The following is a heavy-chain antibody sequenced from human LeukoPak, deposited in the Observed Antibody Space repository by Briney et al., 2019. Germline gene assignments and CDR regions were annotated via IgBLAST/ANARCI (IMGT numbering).Heavy chain of an antibody. Sequence: SETLSLTCTVSGGSITGYYWTWIRQPPGKGLEWIGYIYYSGSSNYNPSLKSPVTISIHTSKNQFSLNLSSVTAADTAVYYCARVFGGGRGGWFDPWGQGTLVAVSS. CDR2: IYYSGSS. J-gene: IGHJ5*02. CDR3: ARVFGGGRGGWFDP. CDR1: GGSITGYY. V-gene: IGHV4-59*01. D-gene: IGHD3-16*01.